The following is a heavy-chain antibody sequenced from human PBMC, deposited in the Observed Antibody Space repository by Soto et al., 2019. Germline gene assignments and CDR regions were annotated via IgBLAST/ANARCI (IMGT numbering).Heavy chain of an antibody. CDR2: IYHSGST. J-gene: IGHJ4*02. D-gene: IGHD6-19*01. CDR1: GYSISSGYY. CDR3: ARVRWYSSGWYPRYFDY. Sequence: ASETLSLTCAVSGYSISSGYYWGWIRQPPGKGLEWIGSIYHSGSTYYNPSLKSRVTISVDTSKNQFSLKLSSVTAADTAVYYCARVRWYSSGWYPRYFDYWGQGTLVTVSS. V-gene: IGHV4-38-2*01.